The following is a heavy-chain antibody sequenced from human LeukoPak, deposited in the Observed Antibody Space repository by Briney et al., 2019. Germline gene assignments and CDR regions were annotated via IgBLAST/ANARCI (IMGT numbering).Heavy chain of an antibody. Sequence: GGSLRLSCAASGFTFSDYCMSWIRQAPGKGLEWVSYISSSGSTIYYADSVKGRFTISRDNAKNSLYLQMNSLRAEDTAVYYCARDPQYYDYVWGSADYWGQGTLVTVSS. CDR2: ISSSGSTI. J-gene: IGHJ4*02. CDR3: ARDPQYYDYVWGSADY. V-gene: IGHV3-11*01. CDR1: GFTFSDYC. D-gene: IGHD3-16*01.